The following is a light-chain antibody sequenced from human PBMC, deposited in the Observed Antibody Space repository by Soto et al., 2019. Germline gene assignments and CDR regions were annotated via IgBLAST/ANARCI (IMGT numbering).Light chain of an antibody. V-gene: IGLV2-14*03. Sequence: QSALTQPASVSGSPGQSITISCSGTSSDIGAYEYVSWYQQHPGKPPKLMIYNINNRPSGVSYRFSGSNSGNTAYLTISRLQTEDEADYYCPSHTTSRTYVFGPGTKLTVL. CDR2: NIN. CDR3: PSHTTSRTYV. J-gene: IGLJ1*01. CDR1: SSDIGAYEY.